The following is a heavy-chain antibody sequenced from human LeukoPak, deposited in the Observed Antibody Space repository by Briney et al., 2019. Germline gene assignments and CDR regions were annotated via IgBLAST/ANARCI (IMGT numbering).Heavy chain of an antibody. CDR3: ARLTGGNALDY. Sequence: PSETLSLTCTVSGGSIRSYYWSWIRQPAGKGLEWIGRIYTGGNTNYNPSLKSRVTMSVDTSKNQFSLRLSSVTAADTAVYYCARLTGGNALDYWGQGTLVTVSS. CDR2: IYTGGNT. V-gene: IGHV4-4*07. J-gene: IGHJ4*02. CDR1: GGSIRSYY. D-gene: IGHD4-23*01.